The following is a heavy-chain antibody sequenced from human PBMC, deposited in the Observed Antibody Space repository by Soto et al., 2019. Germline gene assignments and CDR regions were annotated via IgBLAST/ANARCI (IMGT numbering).Heavy chain of an antibody. CDR1: GGSVSSGSYY. CDR3: ARDTYGTDY. CDR2: VYYSGST. D-gene: IGHD1-26*01. J-gene: IGHJ4*02. V-gene: IGHV4-61*01. Sequence: PSETLSLSCTVSGGSVSSGSYYWSWIRQPPGKGLEWIGYVYYSGSTNYNPSLKSRVTISVDTSKNQFSLKLSSVTAADTAVYYCARDTYGTDYWGQGTLVTVSS.